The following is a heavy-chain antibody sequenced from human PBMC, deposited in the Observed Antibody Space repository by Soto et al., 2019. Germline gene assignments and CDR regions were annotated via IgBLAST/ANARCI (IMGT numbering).Heavy chain of an antibody. D-gene: IGHD1-1*01. CDR1: SFTFSYYY. V-gene: IGHV3-11*06. CDR3: ARDMTGSNIWDF. J-gene: IGHJ4*02. CDR2: ISTSSSYT. Sequence: PGGSLRLSCAASSFTFSYYYMSWIRQAPGKGPEWVASISTSSSYTYYADSVKGRFTISRDNAENSLYLQMNSLRAEDAAVYYCARDMTGSNIWDFRGQGTLVTVSS.